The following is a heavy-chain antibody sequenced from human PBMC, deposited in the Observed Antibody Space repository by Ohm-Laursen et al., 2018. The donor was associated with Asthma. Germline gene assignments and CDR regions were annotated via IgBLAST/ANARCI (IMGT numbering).Heavy chain of an antibody. V-gene: IGHV3-30*18. D-gene: IGHD3-22*01. CDR1: GLTINRYG. Sequence: SLRLSCAASGLTINRYGLHWVRRAPGKGLEWVAFISYDENKKYYADSVKGRFTISRDNSKNTLYLQMNSLRAEDTAVYYCAKARKTSIVAAQGYWGQGTLVTVSS. J-gene: IGHJ4*02. CDR3: AKARKTSIVAAQGY. CDR2: ISYDENKK.